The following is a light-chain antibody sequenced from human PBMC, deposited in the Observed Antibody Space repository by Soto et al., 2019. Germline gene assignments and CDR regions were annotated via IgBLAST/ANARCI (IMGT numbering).Light chain of an antibody. J-gene: IGKJ1*01. CDR1: QSVSSGY. CDR3: QQYGSSPTT. Sequence: EIVLTQSPGTLSLSPGERATLSCRASQSVSSGYLTWYQQKPGQAPRRLIFGASRRATGIPDRFSGSGSGTGFTLTISRLEPEDFAVYYCQQYGSSPTTFGQGTKLEIK. CDR2: GAS. V-gene: IGKV3-20*01.